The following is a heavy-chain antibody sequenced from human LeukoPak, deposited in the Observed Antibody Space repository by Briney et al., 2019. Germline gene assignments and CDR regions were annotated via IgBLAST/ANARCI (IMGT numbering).Heavy chain of an antibody. D-gene: IGHD3-16*01. V-gene: IGHV3-30*02. Sequence: GGSLRLSCAASGFTFSSYGMHWVRQAPGKGLEWVAFIRYDGSNKYYADSVKGRFTISRDNSKNTLYLQVNSLRAEDTAIYYCATRVMIAITTRGAFHVWGQGTMVTVSS. J-gene: IGHJ3*01. CDR1: GFTFSSYG. CDR2: IRYDGSNK. CDR3: ATRVMIAITTRGAFHV.